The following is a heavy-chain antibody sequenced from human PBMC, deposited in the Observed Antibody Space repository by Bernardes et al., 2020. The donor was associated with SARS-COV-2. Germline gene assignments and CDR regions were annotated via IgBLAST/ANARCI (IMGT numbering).Heavy chain of an antibody. CDR1: GGSISSGDYY. Sequence: SETLSLTCPVSGGSISSGDYYWGWLLQPPGKGLEWIGSIHFSGNTYYSPSLKSRVTISVDTSQNQFSLKLSSVTAADTAVYYCARGYVDWLSPYYFDYWGQGTRVTVSS. D-gene: IGHD3-9*01. V-gene: IGHV4-39*01. CDR2: IHFSGNT. CDR3: ARGYVDWLSPYYFDY. J-gene: IGHJ4*02.